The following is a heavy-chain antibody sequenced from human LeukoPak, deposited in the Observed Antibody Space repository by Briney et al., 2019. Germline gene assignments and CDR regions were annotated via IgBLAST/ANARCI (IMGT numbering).Heavy chain of an antibody. CDR1: GFTFSSYG. J-gene: IGHJ4*02. CDR2: IRYDGSNK. V-gene: IGHV3-30*02. Sequence: QRGGSLRLSCAASGFTFSSYGMHWVRQAPGKGLEWVAFIRYDGSNKYYADSVKGRFTISRDNSKNTLYLQMNSLRAEDTAVYYCARGGGRWLQRIDYWGQGTLVTVSS. CDR3: ARGGGRWLQRIDY. D-gene: IGHD5-24*01.